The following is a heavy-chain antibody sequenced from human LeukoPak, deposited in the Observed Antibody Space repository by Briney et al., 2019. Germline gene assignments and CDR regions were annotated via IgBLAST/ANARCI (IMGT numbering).Heavy chain of an antibody. J-gene: IGHJ4*02. CDR1: GFTFSWYS. CDR3: ARANTNGYTYGNFDY. Sequence: GGSLRLSCAAPGFTFSWYSMDWVRQAPGKGLEWVSSISSGSTYIYYADSVKGRFTISRDDAQNSLYLQMNSLRAEDTALYYCARANTNGYTYGNFDYWGQGALVTVSS. D-gene: IGHD5-18*01. CDR2: ISSGSTYI. V-gene: IGHV3-21*01.